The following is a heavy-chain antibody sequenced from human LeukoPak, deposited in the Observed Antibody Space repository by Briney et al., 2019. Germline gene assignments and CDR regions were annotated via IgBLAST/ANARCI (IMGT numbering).Heavy chain of an antibody. V-gene: IGHV3-74*01. CDR1: GFSFSVYW. CDR2: IKTDGSIT. J-gene: IGHJ4*02. D-gene: IGHD1-1*01. CDR3: ARGYTTGTSTDFDY. Sequence: GGSLRLSCAASGFSFSVYWMHWVRQAPGKGPVWVSRIKTDGSITDYADFVKGRFTISRDNAKNTLYLQMNSLRAEDTAVYYCARGYTTGTSTDFDYWGQGTLVTVSS.